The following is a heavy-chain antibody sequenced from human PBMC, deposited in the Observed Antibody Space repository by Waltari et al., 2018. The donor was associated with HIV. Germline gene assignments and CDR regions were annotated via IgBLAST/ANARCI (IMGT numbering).Heavy chain of an antibody. Sequence: QVQLVESGGGVVQPGRSLRLSCAASGFPFSDFGMHWVRQAPGKGLEWVATKSFDGGNTYYADSVKGRFTISRDNSKNTLYLQMNSLRPDDTAVFYCAKDRLRGSSSSFDYWGHGTLVTVSS. J-gene: IGHJ4*01. D-gene: IGHD2-15*01. V-gene: IGHV3-30*18. CDR1: GFPFSDFG. CDR3: AKDRLRGSSSSFDY. CDR2: KSFDGGNT.